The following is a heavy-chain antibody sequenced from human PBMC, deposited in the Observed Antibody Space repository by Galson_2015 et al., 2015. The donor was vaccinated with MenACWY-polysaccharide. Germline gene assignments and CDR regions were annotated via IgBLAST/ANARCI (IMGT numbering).Heavy chain of an antibody. J-gene: IGHJ4*02. CDR3: AKSGGDGVTVFATVPTAPES. Sequence: SLRLSCAASGFTFRTLPMNWVRQTPGKGLEWVAGISGSGTSAFYADSVRGRFTISRDNSRNTLYLQMNSLRADDTALYYCAKSGGDGVTVFATVPTAPESWGQGTLVTVSS. D-gene: IGHD2-21*01. CDR1: GFTFRTLP. V-gene: IGHV3-23*01. CDR2: ISGSGTSA.